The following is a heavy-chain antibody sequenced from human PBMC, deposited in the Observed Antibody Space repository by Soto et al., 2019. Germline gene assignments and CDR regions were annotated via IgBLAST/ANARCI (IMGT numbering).Heavy chain of an antibody. CDR3: AREESSCGMAL. D-gene: IGHD3-10*01. J-gene: IGHJ6*02. V-gene: IGHV1-8*01. CDR1: GYTFTGYD. CDR2: MNPNSGNT. Sequence: QVQLVQSGAEVKKPGASVKVSCKASGYTFTGYDINWVRQATGQGLEWMGWMNPNSGNTGYAQKFQGRVTMTRNTTISTAYMAARNLRSEEPAVYCCAREESSCGMALWGQGTTVTVSS.